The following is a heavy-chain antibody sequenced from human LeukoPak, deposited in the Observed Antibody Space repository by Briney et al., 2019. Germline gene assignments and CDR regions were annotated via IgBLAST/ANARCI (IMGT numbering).Heavy chain of an antibody. D-gene: IGHD6-6*01. J-gene: IGHJ3*02. CDR2: IIPIFGTA. CDR1: GGTFSSCA. CDR3: ASPSPYSSSSGDAFDI. V-gene: IGHV1-69*13. Sequence: SVKVSCKASGGTFSSCAISWVRPAPGQGLEWMGGIIPIFGTANYAQKFQGRVTITADESTSTAYMELSSLRSEDTAVYYCASPSPYSSSSGDAFDIWGQGTMVTVSS.